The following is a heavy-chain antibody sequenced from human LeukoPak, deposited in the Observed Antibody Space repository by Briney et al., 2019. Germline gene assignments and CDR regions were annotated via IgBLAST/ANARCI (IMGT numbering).Heavy chain of an antibody. CDR2: IWDDGSEK. D-gene: IGHD2-2*01. J-gene: IGHJ5*02. CDR1: EFIFSSYG. CDR3: ARDAASHLNWFDL. V-gene: IGHV3-33*01. Sequence: GRSLRLSCEASEFIFSSYGMHWVRQAPGKGLEWVAAIWDDGSEKYYGDSVRGRFTISRDNSKNTLYLQMDSLRAEDTAVYYCARDAASHLNWFDLWGQGTLVTV.